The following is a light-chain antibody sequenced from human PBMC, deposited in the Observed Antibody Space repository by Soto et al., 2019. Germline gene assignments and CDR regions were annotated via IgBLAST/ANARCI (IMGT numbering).Light chain of an antibody. V-gene: IGKV1-33*01. CDR3: QQYDNRPLT. CDR1: QDISNY. J-gene: IGKJ4*01. Sequence: DIQMTQSPSSLSESVGDRVTITCQASQDISNYLNWYQQKPGKAPKLLIYDASNLEKGVPSRFRGSGSGTDFTLTISSLQPEDIGTYYCQQYDNRPLTFGGGTKVEIK. CDR2: DAS.